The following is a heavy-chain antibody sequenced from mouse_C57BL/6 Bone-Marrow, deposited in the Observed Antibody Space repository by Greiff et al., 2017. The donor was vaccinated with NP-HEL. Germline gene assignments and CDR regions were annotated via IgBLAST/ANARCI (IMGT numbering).Heavy chain of an antibody. CDR2: ISGGGGNT. CDR3: ARLPAAWFAY. V-gene: IGHV5-9*01. CDR1: GFTFSSYT. Sequence: EVHLVESGGGLVKPGGSLKLSCAASGFTFSSYTMSWVRQTPEKRLEWVATISGGGGNTYYPDSVKGRFTISRDNAKNTLYLQMSSLRSEDTALYYCARLPAAWFAYWGQGTLVTVSA. J-gene: IGHJ3*01.